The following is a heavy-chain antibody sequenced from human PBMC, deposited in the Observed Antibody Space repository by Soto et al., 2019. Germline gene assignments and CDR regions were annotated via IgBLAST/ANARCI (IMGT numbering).Heavy chain of an antibody. CDR2: INHSGST. CDR3: AKSDGNRPYYFDY. D-gene: IGHD1-1*01. V-gene: IGHV4-34*01. Sequence: SSETLSLTCAVYGGSFSGYYWTWIRQPPGTGLEWIGEINHSGSTNYNPSLKSRVTISVDTSKNQFSLKLTSVTAEDTAVYYCAKSDGNRPYYFDYWGQGTLVTVSS. J-gene: IGHJ4*02. CDR1: GGSFSGYY.